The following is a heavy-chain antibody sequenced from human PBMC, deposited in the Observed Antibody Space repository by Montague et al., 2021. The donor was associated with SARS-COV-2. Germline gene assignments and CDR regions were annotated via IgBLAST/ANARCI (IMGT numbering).Heavy chain of an antibody. J-gene: IGHJ4*02. CDR2: IYTSGTT. D-gene: IGHD5-12*01. Sequence: TLSLTCTVSGGSISSGSYYWSWIQQPAGKGLEWIGRIYTSGTTDYSFSLKSRVTISVDTSKNQFSLKLTSVTAADTAVYYCARAHSGSWAHLDNWGQGSLVTVSS. V-gene: IGHV4-61*02. CDR3: ARAHSGSWAHLDN. CDR1: GGSISSGSYY.